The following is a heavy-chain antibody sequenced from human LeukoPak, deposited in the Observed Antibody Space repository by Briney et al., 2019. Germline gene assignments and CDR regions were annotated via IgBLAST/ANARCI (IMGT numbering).Heavy chain of an antibody. CDR3: ANIPGIAAPSPL. CDR1: GFTFSSYG. Sequence: PGGSLRLSCAASGFTFSSYGMHWVRQAPGKGLEWVAFIRYDGSNKYYADSVKGRFTISRDNSKNTLYLQMNSLRAEDTAVYYCANIPGIAAPSPLWGQGTLVTVSS. J-gene: IGHJ4*02. D-gene: IGHD6-25*01. V-gene: IGHV3-30*02. CDR2: IRYDGSNK.